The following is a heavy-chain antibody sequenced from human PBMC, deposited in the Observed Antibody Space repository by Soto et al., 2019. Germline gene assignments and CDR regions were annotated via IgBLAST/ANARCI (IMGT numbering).Heavy chain of an antibody. V-gene: IGHV3-23*01. J-gene: IGHJ5*02. CDR3: VRVVAAAGT. CDR1: GFTFIRYS. Sequence: WGALRLSCAASGFTFIRYSMSWVRQAPGKGLEWVSAISGSGGSTYYADSVKGRFTISRDNSKNTLYLQMNSLRVEDTAVYYCVRVVAAAGTWGQGALVTVSS. D-gene: IGHD6-13*01. CDR2: ISGSGGST.